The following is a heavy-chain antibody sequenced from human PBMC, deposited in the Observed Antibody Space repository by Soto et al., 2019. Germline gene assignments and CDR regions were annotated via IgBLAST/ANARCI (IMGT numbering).Heavy chain of an antibody. V-gene: IGHV3-33*01. CDR1: GFTFSSYG. J-gene: IGHJ3*02. CDR3: ESDIGQDAFDI. D-gene: IGHD3-16*02. Sequence: GGSLRLSCAASGFTFSSYGMHWVRQAPGKGLEWVAVIWYDGSNKYYADSVKGRFTISRDNSKNTLYLQMNSLRAEETDVYYCESDIGQDAFDICGQRTMVPVSS. CDR2: IWYDGSNK.